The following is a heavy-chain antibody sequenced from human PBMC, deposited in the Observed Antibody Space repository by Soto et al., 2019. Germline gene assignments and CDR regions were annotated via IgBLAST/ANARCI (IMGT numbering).Heavy chain of an antibody. CDR2: ISNDGSNK. CDR3: AKEWVYDSSGWSFDY. Sequence: QVQLVESGGGVVQPGRSLRLSCAASGFTFSSYGMHWVRQAPGKGLEWVAVISNDGSNKYYADSVKCRFTISRDNSKNTLYLQMNSLRAEDTAVYYCAKEWVYDSSGWSFDYWGQGTLVTVSS. CDR1: GFTFSSYG. V-gene: IGHV3-30*18. J-gene: IGHJ4*02. D-gene: IGHD3-22*01.